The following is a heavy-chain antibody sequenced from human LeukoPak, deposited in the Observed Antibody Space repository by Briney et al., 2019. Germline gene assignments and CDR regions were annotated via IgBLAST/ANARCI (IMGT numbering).Heavy chain of an antibody. CDR3: AKAAAGPSDY. V-gene: IGHV3-30*18. J-gene: IGHJ4*02. CDR1: GFTFSSYG. D-gene: IGHD6-13*01. CDR2: ISYDGSNK. Sequence: PGGSLRLSCAASGFTFSSYGMHWVRQAPGKGLEWVAVISYDGSNKYYADSVKGRFTISRDNSKNTLYLQMNSLRAEDTAVYYCAKAAAGPSDYWGQGTLVTVSS.